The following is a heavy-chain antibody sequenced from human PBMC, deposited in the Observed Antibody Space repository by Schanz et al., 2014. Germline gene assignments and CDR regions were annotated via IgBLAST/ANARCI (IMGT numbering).Heavy chain of an antibody. V-gene: IGHV1-46*01. J-gene: IGHJ3*02. CDR1: GITFSTYV. Sequence: QVQLVQSGAEVKKPGSSVKVSCKASGITFSTYVVVCVRQAPGQGLEWMGIINPSGGGTSYALRFQDRVTVTRDTSRSTVYMELSSLRYEDTALYYCARGTMPGTFDIWGQGTMVTVSS. CDR3: ARGTMPGTFDI. CDR2: INPSGGGT. D-gene: IGHD2-2*01.